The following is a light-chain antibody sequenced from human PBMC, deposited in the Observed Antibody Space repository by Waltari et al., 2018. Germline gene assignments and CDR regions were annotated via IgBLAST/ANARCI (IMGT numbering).Light chain of an antibody. Sequence: QSALTQPASVSGSPGQSTPIPCTGTSSDFGRYHTASWYHQYPGKAPQILIYEVKNRPSGVSTRFSGSTSGNTASLTISALQADDEAYFYCSSYTGDNILLFGGGTKVTVL. J-gene: IGLJ3*02. V-gene: IGLV2-14*01. CDR2: EVK. CDR3: SSYTGDNILL. CDR1: SSDFGRYHT.